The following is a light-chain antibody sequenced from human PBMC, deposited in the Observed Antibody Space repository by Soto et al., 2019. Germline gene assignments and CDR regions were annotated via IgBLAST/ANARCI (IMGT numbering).Light chain of an antibody. V-gene: IGLV2-11*01. J-gene: IGLJ3*02. CDR2: EVT. CDR1: SNDVGGYNF. CDR3: YSYAGSFTWV. Sequence: QSALTQPRSVSGSPGQSVTISCTGTSNDVGGYNFVSWYQQHPGKAPKLMISEVTNRPSGVSSRFSGSKSGNTAFLTISGLQADDEGDYYCYSYAGSFTWVFGGGTKLTVL.